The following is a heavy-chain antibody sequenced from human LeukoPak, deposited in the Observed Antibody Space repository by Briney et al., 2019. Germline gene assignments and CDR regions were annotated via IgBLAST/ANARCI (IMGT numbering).Heavy chain of an antibody. CDR3: AGSMSSGGYWY. J-gene: IGHJ4*02. CDR2: INTNTGNP. Sequence: GASVKLSCKASGYTFTSSAMNRVRQSPGQGLEWMGWINTNTGNPTYAQGFTIRLVFSLDTSVSTAYFQISSLKAEDTSVYYCAGSMSSGGYWYWGQGTLVTVSS. D-gene: IGHD6-19*01. CDR1: GYTFTSSA. V-gene: IGHV7-4-1*02.